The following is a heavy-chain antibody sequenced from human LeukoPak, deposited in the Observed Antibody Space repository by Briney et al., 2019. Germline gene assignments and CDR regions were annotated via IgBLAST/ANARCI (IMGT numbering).Heavy chain of an antibody. CDR1: GGSISSYY. Sequence: KTSETLSLTCTVSGGSISSYYWSWIRQPPGKGLEWIGYIYYSGSTNYNPSLKSRVTISVDTSKNQFSLKLSSVTAADTAVYYCARFTTVTTKNYYYYGIDVWGQGTTVTVSS. V-gene: IGHV4-59*01. J-gene: IGHJ6*02. CDR3: ARFTTVTTKNYYYYGIDV. D-gene: IGHD4-17*01. CDR2: IYYSGST.